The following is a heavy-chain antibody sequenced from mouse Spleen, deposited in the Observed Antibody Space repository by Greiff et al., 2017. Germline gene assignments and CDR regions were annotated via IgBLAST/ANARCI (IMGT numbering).Heavy chain of an antibody. CDR3: ARDPVGREYYAMDY. CDR1: GFSLTSYG. CDR2: IWAGGST. V-gene: IGHV2-9*02. Sequence: VQGVESGPGLVAPSQSLSITCTVSGFSLTSYGVHWVRQPPGKGLEWLGVIWAGGSTNYNSALMSRLSISKDNSKSQVFLKMNSLQTDDTAMYYCARDPVGREYYAMDYWGQGTSVTVSS. D-gene: IGHD4-1*01. J-gene: IGHJ4*01.